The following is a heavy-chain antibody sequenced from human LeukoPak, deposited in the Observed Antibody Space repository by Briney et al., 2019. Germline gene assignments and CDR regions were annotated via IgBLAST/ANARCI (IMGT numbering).Heavy chain of an antibody. D-gene: IGHD2-21*01. CDR2: IYYSGST. CDR3: ARDRPDYSNGMDV. Sequence: SETLSLTCTVSGGSISSYYWSWIRQPPGKGLEWIGYIYYSGSTNYNPPLKSRVTISVDTSKNQFSLKLSSVTAADTAVYYCARDRPDYSNGMDVWGQGTTVTVSS. CDR1: GGSISSYY. V-gene: IGHV4-59*01. J-gene: IGHJ6*02.